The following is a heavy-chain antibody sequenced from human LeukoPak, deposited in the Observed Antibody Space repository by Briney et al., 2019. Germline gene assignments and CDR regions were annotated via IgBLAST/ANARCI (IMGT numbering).Heavy chain of an antibody. CDR1: GFTVSSNY. J-gene: IGHJ4*02. V-gene: IGHV3-66*01. D-gene: IGHD2-15*01. CDR3: ARSKFVVVEGHYFDY. Sequence: GGSLRLSCAASGFTVSSNYMSWVRQAPGKGLEWVSVIYSGGSTYYADSVKGRFTISRDNSKNTLYLQMNSLRAEDTAVYYCARSKFVVVEGHYFDYWGQGTLVTVS. CDR2: IYSGGST.